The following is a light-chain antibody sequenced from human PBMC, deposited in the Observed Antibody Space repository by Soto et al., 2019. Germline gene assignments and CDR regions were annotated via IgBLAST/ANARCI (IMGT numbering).Light chain of an antibody. CDR3: QQYQSYSRT. V-gene: IGKV1-5*01. Sequence: DIQMTQSPSTLSASVGDRVTITCRASQSISSWLAWYQQKPGKAPKLLIYDASSLESGVTSRFSGSGSGTEFTLTISSLKPDDFATYYCQQYQSYSRTFGQGTKVEIK. J-gene: IGKJ1*01. CDR2: DAS. CDR1: QSISSW.